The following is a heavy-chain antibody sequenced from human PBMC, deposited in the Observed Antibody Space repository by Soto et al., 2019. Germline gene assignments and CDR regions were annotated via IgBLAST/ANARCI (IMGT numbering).Heavy chain of an antibody. Sequence: QVQLVQSGAEVKKPGSSVKVSCKAYGGTFGSYAISWVRQAPGQGLEWMGGIIPIFGTANYAQKFQGRVTITADKSTSTAYMKLSSLRSEDTAVYYCANKSCSSSRGWFDPWGQGTLVTVSS. CDR2: IIPIFGTA. J-gene: IGHJ5*02. CDR1: GGTFGSYA. D-gene: IGHD6-6*01. CDR3: ANKSCSSSRGWFDP. V-gene: IGHV1-69*06.